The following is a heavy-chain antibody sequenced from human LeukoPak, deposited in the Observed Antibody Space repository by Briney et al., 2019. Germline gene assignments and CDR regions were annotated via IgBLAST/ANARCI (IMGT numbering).Heavy chain of an antibody. CDR1: GXSVSSSSKH. V-gene: IGHV4-39*01. CDR2: IYHNGYT. J-gene: IGHJ4*02. D-gene: IGHD7-27*01. CDR3: ARLDWGSAGSGAFDY. Sequence: SETLPLTCTVSGXSVSSSSKHWGWIRQPPGKGLEWIATIYHNGYTYYNPSLKSRLTISVDTSKNQFSLDLTSVTAADTAVYYCARLDWGSAGSGAFDYWGQGSLVTVSS.